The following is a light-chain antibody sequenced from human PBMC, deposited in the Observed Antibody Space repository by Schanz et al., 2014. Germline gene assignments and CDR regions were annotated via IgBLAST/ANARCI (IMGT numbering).Light chain of an antibody. CDR3: QHYSLSPL. V-gene: IGKV3-20*01. Sequence: EIVLTQSPATLSLSPGERATLSCRASQSVRNNHLAWYRQKPGQTPKLLIYGASARAGGIPDRFSGRASGTDFTLTINRLEPEDFAVYYCQHYSLSPLFGQGTKVEI. CDR1: QSVRNNH. J-gene: IGKJ1*01. CDR2: GAS.